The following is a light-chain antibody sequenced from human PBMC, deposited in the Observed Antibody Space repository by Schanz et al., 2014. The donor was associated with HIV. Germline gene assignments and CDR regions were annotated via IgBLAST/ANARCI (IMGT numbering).Light chain of an antibody. J-gene: IGKJ4*01. CDR1: QGIRNH. CDR3: QQYNSYPIT. CDR2: KAS. V-gene: IGKV1-17*01. Sequence: DIQMPQSPSSLAASVGGRVTITCRASQGIRNHLGWYQQKPGKAPKRLIYKASSLQSGVPSRFSGSGSGTDFTLSISSLQPDDFAIYFCQQYNSYPITFGGGTKVEI.